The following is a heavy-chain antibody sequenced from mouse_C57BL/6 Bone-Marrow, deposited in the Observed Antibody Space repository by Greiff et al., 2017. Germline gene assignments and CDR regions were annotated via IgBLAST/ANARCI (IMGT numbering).Heavy chain of an antibody. CDR3: ARGTRYYAMDY. J-gene: IGHJ4*01. D-gene: IGHD3-3*01. Sequence: QVQLQQPGAELVKPGASVTMSCKASGYTFTSYWITWVKQRPGQGLEWIGDIYPGSGSTNYNEKFKSKATLTVDTSSSTAYMQLSSLTSEDSAVYYCARGTRYYAMDYWGQGTSVTVSS. CDR2: IYPGSGST. CDR1: GYTFTSYW. V-gene: IGHV1-55*01.